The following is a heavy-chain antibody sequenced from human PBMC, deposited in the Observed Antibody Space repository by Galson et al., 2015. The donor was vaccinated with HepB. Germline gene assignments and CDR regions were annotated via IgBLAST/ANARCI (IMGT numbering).Heavy chain of an antibody. CDR3: ARDKVGYSYGYGIDY. CDR1: GYTFTSYG. J-gene: IGHJ4*02. V-gene: IGHV1-18*01. Sequence: SVKVSCKASGYTFTSYGISWVRQAPGQGLEWMGWISAYNGNTNYAQRLQGRVTMTTDTSTSTAYMELRSLRSDDTAAYYCARDKVGYSYGYGIDYWGQGTLVTVSS. CDR2: ISAYNGNT. D-gene: IGHD5-18*01.